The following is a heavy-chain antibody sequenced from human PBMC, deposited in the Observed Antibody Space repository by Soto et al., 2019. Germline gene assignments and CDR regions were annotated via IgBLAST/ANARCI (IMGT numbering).Heavy chain of an antibody. CDR1: GGSISSYY. CDR2: IYYSGST. CDR3: ARVLEIPGIAARPAKLDY. V-gene: IGHV4-59*08. Sequence: PSETLSLTCTVSGGSISSYYWSWIRQPPGKGLEWIGYIYYSGSTNYNPSLKSRVTISVDTSKNQFSLKLSSVTAADTAVYYCARVLEIPGIAARPAKLDYWGQGTLVTVSS. J-gene: IGHJ4*02. D-gene: IGHD6-6*01.